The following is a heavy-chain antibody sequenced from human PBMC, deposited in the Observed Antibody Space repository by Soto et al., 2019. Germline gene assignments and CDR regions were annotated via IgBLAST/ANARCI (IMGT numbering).Heavy chain of an antibody. CDR1: GFTFSSYA. V-gene: IGHV3-23*01. Sequence: EVQLLESGGGLVQPGGSLRLSCAASGFTFSSYAMSWVRQAPGKGLEWVSAISGSGGSTYYADSVKGRFTISRDNSKNTLYLQMNSLRAEDTAVYYCAKDYDFWSGYSLPYNWFDPWGQGTLVTVSS. CDR2: ISGSGGST. D-gene: IGHD3-3*01. J-gene: IGHJ5*02. CDR3: AKDYDFWSGYSLPYNWFDP.